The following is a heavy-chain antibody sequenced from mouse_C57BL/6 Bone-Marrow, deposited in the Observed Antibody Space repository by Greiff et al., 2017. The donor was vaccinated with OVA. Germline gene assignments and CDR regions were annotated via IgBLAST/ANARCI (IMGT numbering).Heavy chain of an antibody. CDR2: INYDGSST. CDR1: GFTFSDYY. CDR3: ARVDSNYVGGYYAMDY. V-gene: IGHV5-16*01. Sequence: EVKLVESEGGLVQPGSSMKLSCTASGFTFSDYYMAWVRQVPEKGLEWVANINYDGSSTYYLDSLKSRFIISRDNAKNILYLQMSSLKSEDTATYYCARVDSNYVGGYYAMDYWGQGTSVTVSS. D-gene: IGHD2-5*01. J-gene: IGHJ4*01.